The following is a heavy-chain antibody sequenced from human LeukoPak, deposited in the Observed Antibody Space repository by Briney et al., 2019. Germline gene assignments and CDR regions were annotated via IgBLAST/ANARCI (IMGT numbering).Heavy chain of an antibody. CDR3: ARESSGSGFDY. D-gene: IGHD3-10*01. V-gene: IGHV4-59*01. J-gene: IGHJ4*02. Sequence: PSETLSLTCTVFGGSISSYYWSWIRQPPGKGLEWIGYIYYSGSTNYNPSLKSRVTISVDTSKNQFSLKLSSVAAADTAVYYCARESSGSGFDYWGQGTLVTVSS. CDR1: GGSISSYY. CDR2: IYYSGST.